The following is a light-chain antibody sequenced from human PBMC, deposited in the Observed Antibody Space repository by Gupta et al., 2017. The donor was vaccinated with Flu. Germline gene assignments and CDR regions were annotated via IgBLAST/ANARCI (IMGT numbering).Light chain of an antibody. CDR3: QQRSNWPPAT. V-gene: IGKV3-11*01. Sequence: EIVLTQSPATLSLSPRERATLSCRASQNVSSYLAWYQQKPGQAPRLLIYDASNRATGIPARFSGSGSGTDFTLTISSLEPEDFAVYYCQQRSNWPPATFGPGTKVDIK. CDR2: DAS. J-gene: IGKJ3*01. CDR1: QNVSSY.